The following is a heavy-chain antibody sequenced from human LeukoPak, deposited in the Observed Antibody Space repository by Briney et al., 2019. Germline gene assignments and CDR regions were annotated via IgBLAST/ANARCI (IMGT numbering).Heavy chain of an antibody. CDR3: ARELIVGATMAFDM. Sequence: PSETLSLTCTVSGVSISSYFWTWIRQPPGKGLEWIGYISNSGSTNYNPSLKSRVTILMDTSKKQFSLKLSSVTAADTAVYYCARELIVGATMAFDMWGQGTRVTVSS. D-gene: IGHD1-26*01. CDR2: ISNSGST. CDR1: GVSISSYF. J-gene: IGHJ3*02. V-gene: IGHV4-59*01.